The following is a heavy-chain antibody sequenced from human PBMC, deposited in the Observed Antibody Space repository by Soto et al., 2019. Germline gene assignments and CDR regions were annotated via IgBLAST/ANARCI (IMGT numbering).Heavy chain of an antibody. V-gene: IGHV3-30-3*01. Sequence: QVQLVESGGGVVQPGRSLRLSCAASGFTFSSYAMHWVRQAPGKGLEWVAVISYDGSNKYYADSVKGRFTISRDNSKNMLYLQMNSLRAEDTAVYYCASLRPFDYWGQGTLVTVSS. CDR1: GFTFSSYA. J-gene: IGHJ4*02. D-gene: IGHD5-12*01. CDR3: ASLRPFDY. CDR2: ISYDGSNK.